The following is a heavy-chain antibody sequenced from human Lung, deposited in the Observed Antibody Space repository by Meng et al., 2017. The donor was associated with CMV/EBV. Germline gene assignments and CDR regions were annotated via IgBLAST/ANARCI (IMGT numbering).Heavy chain of an antibody. Sequence: GGSXRLXXAASGFTFSSYSMNWVRQAPGKGLEWVSSISSSSSYIYYADSVKGRFTISRDNAKNSLYLQMNSLRAEDTAVYYCARERTQDDFWSGYCFDYWGQGXLVTVSS. D-gene: IGHD3-3*01. CDR3: ARERTQDDFWSGYCFDY. CDR1: GFTFSSYS. V-gene: IGHV3-21*01. CDR2: ISSSSSYI. J-gene: IGHJ4*02.